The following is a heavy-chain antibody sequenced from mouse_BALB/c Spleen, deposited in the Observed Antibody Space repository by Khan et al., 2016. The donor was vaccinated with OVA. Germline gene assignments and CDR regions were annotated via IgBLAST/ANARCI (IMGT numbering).Heavy chain of an antibody. Sequence: EVQLQQSGPELVKPGDSMKISCKASGYSFTDYTLNWVKQSHGKTLEWIGLINPYNGVSNYNQKFKGKATLTVDKSSSTAYMELLSLTSQASAVYDSARSCDGGFAYWGQGTLVTVSA. J-gene: IGHJ3*01. CDR3: ARSCDGGFAY. CDR1: GYSFTDYT. V-gene: IGHV1-18*01. CDR2: INPYNGVS.